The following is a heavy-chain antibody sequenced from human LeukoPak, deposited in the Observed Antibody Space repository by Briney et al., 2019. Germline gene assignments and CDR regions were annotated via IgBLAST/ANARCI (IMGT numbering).Heavy chain of an antibody. Sequence: GGSLRLSCAASGFTFSSYAMSWVRQAPGKGLEWVSAISGSGGSTYYADSVKGRFTISRDNSKNTLYLQMNSLRAEDTAVYYCAKDQSRDGYNWVYYFDYWGQGTLVTVSS. J-gene: IGHJ4*02. CDR2: ISGSGGST. V-gene: IGHV3-23*01. D-gene: IGHD5-24*01. CDR3: AKDQSRDGYNWVYYFDY. CDR1: GFTFSSYA.